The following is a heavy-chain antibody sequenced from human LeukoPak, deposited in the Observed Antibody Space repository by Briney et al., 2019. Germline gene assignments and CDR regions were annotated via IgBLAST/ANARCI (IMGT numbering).Heavy chain of an antibody. D-gene: IGHD2-15*01. CDR1: GFTFDDYA. V-gene: IGHV3-9*01. Sequence: GGSLRLSCAASGFTFDDYAMHWVRQAPGKGLEWVSGISWNSGSIGYADSVKGRFTISRDNARNSLYLQMNSLRAEDTALYYCAKDLGYCSGGSCYSPYYGMDVWGQGTTVTVSS. CDR2: ISWNSGSI. J-gene: IGHJ6*02. CDR3: AKDLGYCSGGSCYSPYYGMDV.